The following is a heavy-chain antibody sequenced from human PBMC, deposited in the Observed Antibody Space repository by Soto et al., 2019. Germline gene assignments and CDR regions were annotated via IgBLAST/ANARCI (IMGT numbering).Heavy chain of an antibody. V-gene: IGHV4-4*02. CDR1: VGSISSSNW. D-gene: IGHD3-10*01. CDR2: IYHSGSN. CDR3: ARNSGFVRWFDP. Sequence: QVQLQESGPGLVKPSGTLSLTCAGSVGSISSSNWWSWVRQPPGKGLEWIGGIYHSGSNNYNPSLQSRVTISVDKSKNQFSLKLSSVTAADTAVYYCARNSGFVRWFDPWGQGTMVTVSS. J-gene: IGHJ5*02.